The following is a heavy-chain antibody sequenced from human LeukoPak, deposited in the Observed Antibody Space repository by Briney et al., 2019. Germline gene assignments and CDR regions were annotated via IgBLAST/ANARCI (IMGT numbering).Heavy chain of an antibody. CDR2: INHSGST. V-gene: IGHV4-34*01. CDR1: GGSFSGYY. J-gene: IGHJ4*02. Sequence: PSETLSLTCAVYGGSFSGYYWSWIRQPPGKGLEWIGEINHSGSTNYNPSLRSRVTISVDTSKNQFSLKLSSVTAADTAVYYCARTDSNTYYYGSGSYYREDWGQGTLVTVSS. D-gene: IGHD3-10*01. CDR3: ARTDSNTYYYGSGSYYRED.